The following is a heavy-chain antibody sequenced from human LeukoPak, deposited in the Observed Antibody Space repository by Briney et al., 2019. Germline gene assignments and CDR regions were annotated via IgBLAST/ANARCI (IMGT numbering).Heavy chain of an antibody. CDR1: GFTFRNHG. V-gene: IGHV3-33*01. CDR3: ARDRNFPAYYFDF. Sequence: GGSLRLSCAASGFTFRNHGMHWVRQAPGKGLEWLAVIWYDGSEKYYADSVQGRFTVSRDNSKNALYLQLNSLGAEDTAVYYCARDRNFPAYYFDFWGQGALVTVSS. D-gene: IGHD3-10*01. J-gene: IGHJ4*02. CDR2: IWYDGSEK.